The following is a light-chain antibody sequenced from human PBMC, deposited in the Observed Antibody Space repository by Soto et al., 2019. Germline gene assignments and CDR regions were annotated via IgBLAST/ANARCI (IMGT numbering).Light chain of an antibody. CDR1: QSVSSSS. CDR2: GAS. V-gene: IGKV3-20*01. Sequence: EIVLTQSPGTLSLSPGETATFSCRASQSVSSSSLAWYQQKPGQAPRLLIYGASSRATGIPDRFSGSGSGTDFTLTISRLEPEDFAVFYCQQYGTSEIIFGQGTRL. J-gene: IGKJ5*01. CDR3: QQYGTSEII.